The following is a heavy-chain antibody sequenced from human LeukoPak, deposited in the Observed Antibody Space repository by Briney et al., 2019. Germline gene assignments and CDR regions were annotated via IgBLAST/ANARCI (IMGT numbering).Heavy chain of an antibody. J-gene: IGHJ4*02. V-gene: IGHV3-20*04. CDR1: GFTFDDYG. Sequence: GGSLRLSCAASGFTFDDYGMSWVRQAPGKGLEWVSGINWNGGSTGYADSVKGRFTISRDNAKNSLYLQMNGLRAEDTSVYYCACDRYGSGRSPFDYWGQGTLVTVSS. CDR3: ACDRYGSGRSPFDY. D-gene: IGHD3-10*01. CDR2: INWNGGST.